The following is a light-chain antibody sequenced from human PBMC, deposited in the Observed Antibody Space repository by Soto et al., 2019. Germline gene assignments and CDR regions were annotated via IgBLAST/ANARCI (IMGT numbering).Light chain of an antibody. CDR2: AAS. Sequence: EIVMTQSPSAVSVSPWERSTLSCRASQAVSSNLAWYQQKPGQAPRLLIYAASTRAAGIPDRFSGSGSGTGFTLTITSLQSEDFAVYYCQHYNNWPFTFGPGTKVDIK. J-gene: IGKJ3*01. CDR3: QHYNNWPFT. CDR1: QAVSSN. V-gene: IGKV3-15*01.